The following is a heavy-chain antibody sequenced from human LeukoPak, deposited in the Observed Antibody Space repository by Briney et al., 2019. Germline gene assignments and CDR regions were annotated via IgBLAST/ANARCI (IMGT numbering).Heavy chain of an antibody. CDR1: GGSISSYY. Sequence: SSETLSLTCTVSGGSISSYYWSWIRQPAGKGLEWIGRIYTSGSTNYNPSLKSRVTMSVDTSKNQFSLKLSSVTAADTAVYYCARAHYYDSSGYYDYWGQGTLVTVSS. V-gene: IGHV4-4*07. CDR2: IYTSGST. CDR3: ARAHYYDSSGYYDY. D-gene: IGHD3-22*01. J-gene: IGHJ4*02.